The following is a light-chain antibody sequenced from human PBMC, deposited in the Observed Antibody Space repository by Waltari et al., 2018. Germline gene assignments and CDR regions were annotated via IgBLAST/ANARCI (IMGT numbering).Light chain of an antibody. CDR3: HQYDISPLT. CDR2: GAS. Sequence: EIVLTQSPGTLSLSPGEGATLSCRTSQPIRNNYLAWYQQKPAQPPTLLIDGASSRATGVPARFTGSGSATDVSLTISSLEPEDFATYYCHQYDISPLTFGGGTKVEIK. J-gene: IGKJ4*02. CDR1: QPIRNNY. V-gene: IGKV3-20*01.